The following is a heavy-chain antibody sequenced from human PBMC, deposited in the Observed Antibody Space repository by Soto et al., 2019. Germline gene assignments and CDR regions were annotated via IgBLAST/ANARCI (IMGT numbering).Heavy chain of an antibody. V-gene: IGHV3-23*01. CDR1: GFIFSTYA. J-gene: IGHJ4*02. D-gene: IGHD2-15*01. CDR2: VSGSGGST. CDR3: AKGWSDYFDS. Sequence: EVQVLESGGGLVQPGGSLRLSCAASGFIFSTYAMNWFRQAPGKGLEWVSAVSGSGGSTYYADSVKGLFTISRDNSKNALYLHMNSLRAEDTAVYHCAKGWSDYFDSWGQGTLVTVSS.